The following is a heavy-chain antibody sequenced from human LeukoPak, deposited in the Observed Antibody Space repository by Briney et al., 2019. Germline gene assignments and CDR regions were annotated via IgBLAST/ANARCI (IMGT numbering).Heavy chain of an antibody. D-gene: IGHD6-13*01. Sequence: PSETLSLTCTVSGGSISGYYWSWIRQPPGKGLEWIGRIYTSGSTNYNPSLKSRVTMSVDTSKNQFSLKLSSVTAADTAVYYCARDCLYSSSWCESWFDPWGQGTLVTVSS. CDR2: IYTSGST. V-gene: IGHV4-4*07. CDR1: GGSISGYY. J-gene: IGHJ5*02. CDR3: ARDCLYSSSWCESWFDP.